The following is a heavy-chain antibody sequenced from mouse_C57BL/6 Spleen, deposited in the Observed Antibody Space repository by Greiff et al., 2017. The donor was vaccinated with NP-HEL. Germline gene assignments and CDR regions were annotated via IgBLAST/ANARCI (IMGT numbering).Heavy chain of an antibody. V-gene: IGHV5-4*01. CDR2: ISDGGSYT. D-gene: IGHD1-1*01. CDR3: ARNYYGSSSAMDY. J-gene: IGHJ4*01. Sequence: EVQLVESGGGLVKPGGSLKLSCAASGFTFSSYAMSWVRQTPEKRLEWVATISDGGSYTYYPDNVKGRFTISRDNAKNNLYLQMSHLKSEDTAMYYCARNYYGSSSAMDYWGQGTSVTVSS. CDR1: GFTFSSYA.